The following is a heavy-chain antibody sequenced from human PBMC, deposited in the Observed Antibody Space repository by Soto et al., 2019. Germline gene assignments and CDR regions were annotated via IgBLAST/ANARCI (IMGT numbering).Heavy chain of an antibody. CDR3: ARAKDSSGGYGLYDY. V-gene: IGHV4-30-4*01. CDR2: IYYSGST. J-gene: IGHJ4*02. Sequence: SETLSLTCTVSGGSISSGDYYWSWIRQPPGKGLEWIGYIYYSGSTYYNPSLKSRVTISVDTSKNQFSLKLSSVTAADTAVYYCARAKDSSGGYGLYDYWGQGTLVTVSS. CDR1: GGSISSGDYY. D-gene: IGHD3-16*01.